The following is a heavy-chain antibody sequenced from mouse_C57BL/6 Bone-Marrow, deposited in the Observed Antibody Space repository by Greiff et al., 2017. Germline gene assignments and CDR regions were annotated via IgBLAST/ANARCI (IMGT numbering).Heavy chain of an antibody. CDR1: GYTFTSYW. V-gene: IGHV1-50*01. D-gene: IGHD2-3*01. J-gene: IGHJ2*01. Sequence: QVQLQQSGAELVKPGASVKLSCKASGYTFTSYWMQWVKQRPGQGLEWIGEIDPSDSYTNYNQKFKGKATLTVDTSSSTAYMQLSSLTSEDSAVYYCARMGWSLDYWGQGTTLTVSS. CDR3: ARMGWSLDY. CDR2: IDPSDSYT.